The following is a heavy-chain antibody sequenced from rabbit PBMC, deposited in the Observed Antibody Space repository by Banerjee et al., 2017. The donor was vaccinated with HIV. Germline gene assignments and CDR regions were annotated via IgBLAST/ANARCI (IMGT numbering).Heavy chain of an antibody. CDR3: AREGYFGYAYNL. D-gene: IGHD6-1*01. J-gene: IGHJ4*01. Sequence: QEQVEESGGDLVKPEGSLTLTCTASGLSVSSYKMGWVRQAPGKGLEWIGDINTGSGSAYYASWAKGRFTISKTSSTTVTLQMTSLTAADTATYFCAREGYFGYAYNLWGPGTLVTVS. V-gene: IGHV1S45*01. CDR1: GLSVSSYK. CDR2: INTGSGSA.